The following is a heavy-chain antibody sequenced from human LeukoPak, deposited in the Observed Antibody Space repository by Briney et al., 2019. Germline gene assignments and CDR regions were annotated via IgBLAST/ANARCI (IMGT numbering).Heavy chain of an antibody. V-gene: IGHV4-39*02. J-gene: IGHJ3*02. CDR2: ISYSGGT. CDR1: GGSIISSNHY. CDR3: AREVEYYDSSGYRPHASDI. D-gene: IGHD3-22*01. Sequence: PSETLSLTCTVSGGSIISSNHYWGWTRQPPGKGLEWFGSISYSGGTAYNPSLRSRVTISVDTSKNQFSLKVNSVTAADTAVYYCAREVEYYDSSGYRPHASDIWGQGTLVTVSS.